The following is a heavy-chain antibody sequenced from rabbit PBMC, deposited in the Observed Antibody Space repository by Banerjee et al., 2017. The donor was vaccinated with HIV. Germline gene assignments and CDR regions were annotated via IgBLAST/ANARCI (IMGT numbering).Heavy chain of an antibody. J-gene: IGHJ4*01. Sequence: QEQLEESGGGLVKPEGSLTLTCTASGFDFSSNAMRWFRQAPGKGPEWIACIYAGDGSTDYASWAKGRFTISKTSSTTVTLQMTSLTAADTATYFCARDVYAGSSYYNLWGPGTLVTVS. CDR2: IYAGDGST. V-gene: IGHV1S45*01. D-gene: IGHD8-1*01. CDR3: ARDVYAGSSYYNL. CDR1: GFDFSSNA.